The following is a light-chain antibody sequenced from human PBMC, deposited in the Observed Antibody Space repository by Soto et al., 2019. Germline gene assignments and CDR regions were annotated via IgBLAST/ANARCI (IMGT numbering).Light chain of an antibody. Sequence: QSVLTQSPSASASLGASVKLTCTLSSGHSNYAIAWHQQQSEKGPRYLIKLNSDGRHSKGDGIPDRFSGSSSGAERYLTISSLQSEDEADYYCQTWGSGIVVFGGGTKLTVL. J-gene: IGLJ2*01. CDR2: LNSDGRH. V-gene: IGLV4-69*01. CDR3: QTWGSGIVV. CDR1: SGHSNYA.